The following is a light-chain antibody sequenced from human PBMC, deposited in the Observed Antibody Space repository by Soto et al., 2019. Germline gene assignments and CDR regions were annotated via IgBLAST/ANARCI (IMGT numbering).Light chain of an antibody. CDR1: QSVSSN. V-gene: IGKV3-20*01. Sequence: EIVFPQCPGTLSVCPGERATLSCRASQSVSSNVAWYQQKPGQAPRPLIYIASNTPTGIPDRLSGSGSGTDFTLTISRLEPEDFAMYYCQQYATSRTFGQGTKVDIK. J-gene: IGKJ1*01. CDR2: IAS. CDR3: QQYATSRT.